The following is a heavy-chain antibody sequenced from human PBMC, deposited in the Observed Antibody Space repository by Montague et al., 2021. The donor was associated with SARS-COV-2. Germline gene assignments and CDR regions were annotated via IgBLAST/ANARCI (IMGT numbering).Heavy chain of an antibody. CDR1: GDSVSSNSAA. Sequence: CAISGDSVSSNSAAWNWIRQSPSRGLEWLGRTYYRSKWYNDYAVSVKSRITINPDTSKNQFSLQLNSVTAADTAVYYCARGPGVVIILAIYYYYGMDVWGQGTTVTVSS. J-gene: IGHJ6*02. CDR2: TYYRSKWYN. V-gene: IGHV6-1*01. CDR3: ARGPGVVIILAIYYYYGMDV. D-gene: IGHD3-3*01.